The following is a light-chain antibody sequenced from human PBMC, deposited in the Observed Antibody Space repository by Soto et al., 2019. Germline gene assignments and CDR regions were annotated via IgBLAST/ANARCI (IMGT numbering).Light chain of an antibody. J-gene: IGKJ4*01. CDR1: QSIVTY. Sequence: DIQLTQSPSSLSASVGDRVTITCRASQSIVTYLNWYQQRPGKAPILLIYAASNLHSDVPSRFSGGGSGTDFTLSINGLQPEDFATYFCQQSYRMPLAFGGGTKVDIK. CDR3: QQSYRMPLA. V-gene: IGKV1-39*01. CDR2: AAS.